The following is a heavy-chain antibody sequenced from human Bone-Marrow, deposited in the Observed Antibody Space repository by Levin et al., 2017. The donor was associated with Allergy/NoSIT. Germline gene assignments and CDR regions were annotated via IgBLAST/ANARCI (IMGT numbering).Heavy chain of an antibody. Sequence: EASVKVSCKASGYSFTAFQLHWVRQAPGQGLEWMGWINPNTGGAGYAQNFQGRVTLTRDTSINTAYMELKSLRSDDTAVYFCARVWYDSTERHDYWGQGTQVTVSS. CDR2: INPNTGGA. J-gene: IGHJ4*02. V-gene: IGHV1-2*02. CDR1: GYSFTAFQ. D-gene: IGHD1-1*01. CDR3: ARVWYDSTERHDY.